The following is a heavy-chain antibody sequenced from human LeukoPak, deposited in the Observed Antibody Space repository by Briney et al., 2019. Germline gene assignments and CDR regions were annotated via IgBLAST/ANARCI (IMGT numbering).Heavy chain of an antibody. V-gene: IGHV1-69*04. D-gene: IGHD3-22*01. J-gene: IGHJ4*02. CDR3: ASTGHTMTPLLDY. CDR2: IIPILGIA. Sequence: SVKVSCKASGYTFTSYGISWVRQAPGQGLEWMGRIIPILGIANYAQKFQGRVTITADKSTSTAYMELSSLRSEDTAVYYCASTGHTMTPLLDYWGQGTLVTVSS. CDR1: GYTFTSYG.